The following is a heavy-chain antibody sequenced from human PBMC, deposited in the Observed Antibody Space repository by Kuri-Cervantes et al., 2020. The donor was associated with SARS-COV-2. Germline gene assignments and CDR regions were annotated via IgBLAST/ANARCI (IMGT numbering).Heavy chain of an antibody. CDR1: GFTFSDYY. J-gene: IGHJ6*03. CDR3: ARELGYERYCDFWSGTKYYYYYMDV. V-gene: IGHV3-71*01. Sequence: GGSLRLSCAASGFTFSDYYMTWIRQAPGKGLEWVGFIRGKAYGGTTEYAASVKGRFTISRDDSKSIAYLQMNSLKTEDTDVYYCARELGYERYCDFWSGTKYYYYYMDVWDKGTTVTVSS. CDR2: IRGKAYGGTT. D-gene: IGHD3-3*01.